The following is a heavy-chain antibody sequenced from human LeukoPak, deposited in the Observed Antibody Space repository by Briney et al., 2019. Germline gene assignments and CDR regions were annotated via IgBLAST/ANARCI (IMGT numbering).Heavy chain of an antibody. Sequence: GGSLRLSCAASGFTFSRYWMHWVRQAPGKGLEWVGRIKSKTDGGTTDYAAPVKGRFTISGDDSKNALYLQMNSLKTEDTAVYYCTTDPIYDFWSGYYYFDYWGQGTLVTVSS. CDR2: IKSKTDGGTT. J-gene: IGHJ4*02. V-gene: IGHV3-15*01. D-gene: IGHD3-3*01. CDR3: TTDPIYDFWSGYYYFDY. CDR1: GFTFSRYW.